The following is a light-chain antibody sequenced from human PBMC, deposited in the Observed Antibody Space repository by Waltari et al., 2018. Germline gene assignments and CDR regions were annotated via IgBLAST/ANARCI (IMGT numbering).Light chain of an antibody. J-gene: IGKJ5*01. CDR1: QTISNS. CDR3: QQSSSSPIT. V-gene: IGKV1-39*01. Sequence: DIQLTQSPPSPSAPVGDRVTITCRASQTISNSLYWYQQKPGKAPKHLIYGSFMVQSGVPSRFSGSGSGTDFTLTISSLQPEDCATYYCQQSSSSPITFGQGTRLEIK. CDR2: GSF.